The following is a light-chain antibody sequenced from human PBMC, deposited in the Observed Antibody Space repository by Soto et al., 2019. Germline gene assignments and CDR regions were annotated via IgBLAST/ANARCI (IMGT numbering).Light chain of an antibody. CDR1: QTISSW. V-gene: IGKV1-5*03. CDR2: KAS. Sequence: DIRMTQSPSTLSGSVGDRVTITCRASQTISSWLAWYQQKPGKAPKLLIYKASTLKSGVPSRFSGSGSGTEFTLTISSLQPDDFATYYCQQYNSYSFGQGTKVDTK. J-gene: IGKJ1*01. CDR3: QQYNSYS.